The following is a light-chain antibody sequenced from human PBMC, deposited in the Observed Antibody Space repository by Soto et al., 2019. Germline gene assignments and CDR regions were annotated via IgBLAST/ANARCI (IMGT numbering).Light chain of an antibody. CDR3: QSYNSSTHWVV. Sequence: NFMLTQPHSVSESPGKTVTISCTGSSGSIASNYVQWYQQRPGSAPTTVIYEDNQRPSGVPDRFSGSIDSSSNSASLTISGLKTEDEADYYCQSYNSSTHWVVFGGGTKVTVL. V-gene: IGLV6-57*02. J-gene: IGLJ2*01. CDR2: EDN. CDR1: SGSIASNY.